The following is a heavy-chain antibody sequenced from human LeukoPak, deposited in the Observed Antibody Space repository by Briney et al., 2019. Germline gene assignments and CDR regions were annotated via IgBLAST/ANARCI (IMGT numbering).Heavy chain of an antibody. V-gene: IGHV1-3*01. CDR3: ASKPRGESRPFDY. Sequence: ASVKVSCKASGYTFTAHAVHWVRQALGQRLEWMGWINVASGDTGYSQKFQDRVTITRDTSASTGYMEMSSLISEDTAVYYCASKPRGESRPFDYWGQGTLVTVSS. CDR1: GYTFTAHA. CDR2: INVASGDT. D-gene: IGHD3-16*01. J-gene: IGHJ4*02.